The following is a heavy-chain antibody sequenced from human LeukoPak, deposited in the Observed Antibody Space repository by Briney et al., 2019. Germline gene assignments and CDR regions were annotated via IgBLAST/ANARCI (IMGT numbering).Heavy chain of an antibody. D-gene: IGHD6-19*01. CDR1: GFTFDDYA. V-gene: IGHV3-43*02. CDR3: AKDIGSGWSAFFDY. CDR2: ISGDGGST. Sequence: GGSLRLSCAASGFTFDDYAMHWVRQAPGKGLEWVSLISGDGGSTYYADSVKGRFTISGDNSKNSLYLQMNSLRTEDTALYYCAKDIGSGWSAFFDYWGQGTLVTVSS. J-gene: IGHJ4*02.